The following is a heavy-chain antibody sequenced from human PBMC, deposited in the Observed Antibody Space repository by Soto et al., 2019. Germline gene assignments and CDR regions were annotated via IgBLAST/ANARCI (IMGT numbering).Heavy chain of an antibody. CDR2: ISFDGSKK. CDR3: ARLPGPLVAVLYLYRVDGREPVSDADV. CDR1: GFTFSSYP. D-gene: IGHD6-19*01. Sequence: QMQLVESGGGVVQPGRSLRLSCAASGFTFSSYPMHWVRQAPGKGLEWVAVISFDGSKKYYADSVKGRSFISKDNSKNMLSLQMNSLRGEDSAVYYCARLPGPLVAVLYLYRVDGREPVSDADVWGQGTAVTVSS. J-gene: IGHJ6*02. V-gene: IGHV3-30-3*01.